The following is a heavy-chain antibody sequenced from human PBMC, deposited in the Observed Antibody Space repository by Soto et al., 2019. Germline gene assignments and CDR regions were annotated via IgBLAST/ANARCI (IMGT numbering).Heavy chain of an antibody. J-gene: IGHJ4*02. V-gene: IGHV4-34*01. CDR2: INHSGST. CDR1: GGSFSGYY. D-gene: IGHD3-10*01. CDR3: ASAYYYGSGSYFGGIDY. Sequence: SETLSLTCAVYGGSFSGYYWSWIRQPPGKGLEWIGEINHSGSTNYNPSLKSRGTISVDTSKNQFSLKLSSVTAADTAVYYCASAYYYGSGSYFGGIDYWGQGTLVTVSS.